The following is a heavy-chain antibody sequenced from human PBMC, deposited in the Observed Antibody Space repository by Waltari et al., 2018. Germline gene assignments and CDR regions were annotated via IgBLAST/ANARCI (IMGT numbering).Heavy chain of an antibody. CDR1: GGSISSSSYY. Sequence: QLQLQESGPGLVKPSETLSLTCTVSGGSISSSSYYWGWIRQPPGKGLEWIGSIYYSGSTYYNPSLKSRVTISVDTSKNQFSLKLSSVTAADTAVYYCASHYDFWKIDPWGQGTLVTVSS. D-gene: IGHD3-3*01. V-gene: IGHV4-39*07. J-gene: IGHJ5*02. CDR3: ASHYDFWKIDP. CDR2: IYYSGST.